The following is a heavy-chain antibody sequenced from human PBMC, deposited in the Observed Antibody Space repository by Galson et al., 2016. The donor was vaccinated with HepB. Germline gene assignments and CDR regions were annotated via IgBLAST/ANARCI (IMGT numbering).Heavy chain of an antibody. Sequence: SVKVSCKASGDTFTSYGISWVRQAPGQGLEWMGWISTYNGKTNYAQKVQGRVTMTTDTSTSTAYMELRGLRSDDTAVYYCARGSGSYPTINVDWGQGTLVTVSS. J-gene: IGHJ4*02. V-gene: IGHV1-18*01. CDR1: GDTFTSYG. D-gene: IGHD1-26*01. CDR3: ARGSGSYPTINVD. CDR2: ISTYNGKT.